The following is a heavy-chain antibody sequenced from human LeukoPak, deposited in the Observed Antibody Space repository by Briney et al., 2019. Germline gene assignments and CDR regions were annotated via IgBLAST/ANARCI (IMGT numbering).Heavy chain of an antibody. CDR1: GGSISSYY. V-gene: IGHV4-4*07. Sequence: SETLSLTCTVSGGSISSYYWRWIRQPAGKGLEWIGRIYTSGSTNYNPSLKSRDTMSVDTSKNQFSLKLSSVTAADTAAYYCARDGYDYVWGSYRTYNWFDPWGQGTLVTVSS. D-gene: IGHD3-16*02. CDR2: IYTSGST. CDR3: ARDGYDYVWGSYRTYNWFDP. J-gene: IGHJ5*02.